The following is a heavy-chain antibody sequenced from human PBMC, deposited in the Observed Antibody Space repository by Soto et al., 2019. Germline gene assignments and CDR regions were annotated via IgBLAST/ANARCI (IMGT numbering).Heavy chain of an antibody. D-gene: IGHD3-16*01. V-gene: IGHV4-59*01. J-gene: IGHJ4*02. CDR3: ARGMQLGAWYLDY. CDR2: IYYSAST. Sequence: SETLSLTCTVSGGSISSYYWSWIRQPPGKGLEWVGYIYYSASTKYNPSLKGRVTISVHASKTQFSLKLSSVTAAGTAVYYGARGMQLGAWYLDYWGQGALVTVAS. CDR1: GGSISSYY.